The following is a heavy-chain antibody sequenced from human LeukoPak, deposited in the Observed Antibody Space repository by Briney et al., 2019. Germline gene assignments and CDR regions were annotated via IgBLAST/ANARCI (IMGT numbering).Heavy chain of an antibody. D-gene: IGHD3-10*01. Sequence: GGSLRLSCAASGFTFSSYAMSWVRQAPGKGQEWVSAISGSGGSTYYADSVKGRFTISRDNSKNTLYLQMNSLRAEDTAVYYCAKDPHYYGSGSFDYWGQGTLVTVSS. CDR2: ISGSGGST. CDR3: AKDPHYYGSGSFDY. J-gene: IGHJ4*02. CDR1: GFTFSSYA. V-gene: IGHV3-23*01.